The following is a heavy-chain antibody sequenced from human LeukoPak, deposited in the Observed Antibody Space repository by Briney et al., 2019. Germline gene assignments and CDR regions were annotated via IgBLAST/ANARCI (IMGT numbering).Heavy chain of an antibody. CDR3: ARFVKSAATDY. J-gene: IGHJ4*02. CDR1: GGSFSVYY. Sequence: SETLSLTCAVDGGSFSVYYWSWIRQPLGKGLEWIGEINHSGSTNYNPSLKSRVTISVDTSKNQFSLKLSSVTAADTAVYYCARFVKSAATDYWGQGTLVTVSS. V-gene: IGHV4-34*01. D-gene: IGHD2-15*01. CDR2: INHSGST.